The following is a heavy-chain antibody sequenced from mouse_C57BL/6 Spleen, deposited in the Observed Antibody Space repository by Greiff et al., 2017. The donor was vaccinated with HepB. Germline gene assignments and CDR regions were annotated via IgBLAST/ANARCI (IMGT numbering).Heavy chain of an antibody. V-gene: IGHV5-9-1*02. CDR3: TRGRYGGYFDY. CDR1: GFTFSSYA. Sequence: EVKLMESGEGLVKPGGSLKLSCAASGFTFSSYAISWVRQTPEKRLEWVAYISSGGDYIYYADTVKGRFTISRDNARNTLYLQMSSLKSEDTAMYYCTRGRYGGYFDYWGQGTTLTVSS. J-gene: IGHJ2*01. CDR2: ISSGGDYI. D-gene: IGHD1-1*02.